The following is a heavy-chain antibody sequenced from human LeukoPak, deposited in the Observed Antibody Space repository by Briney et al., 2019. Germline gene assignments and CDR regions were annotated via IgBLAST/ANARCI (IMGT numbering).Heavy chain of an antibody. CDR3: ARDPQWLVYYFDY. J-gene: IGHJ4*02. CDR1: GYTFTGYY. CDR2: INPNSGGT. V-gene: IGHV1-2*02. D-gene: IGHD6-19*01. Sequence: ASVKVSCEASGYTFTGYYMHWVRQAPGQGLEWMGWINPNSGGTNYAQKFQGRVTMTRDTSISTAYMELSRLRSDDTAVYYCARDPQWLVYYFDYWGQGTLVTVSS.